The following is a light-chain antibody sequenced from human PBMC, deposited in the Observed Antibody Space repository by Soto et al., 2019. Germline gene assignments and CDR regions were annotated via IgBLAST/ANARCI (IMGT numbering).Light chain of an antibody. CDR1: QSVSNN. Sequence: EIVMTQSPATLSVSPGERATLSCRASQSVSNNLAWYQQKPGQAPRLLIHGASTRATDIAARFSGSGSGTEVTLTISSLQSEDFGVYYCQQYNNWPGTFGQGTKVEI. CDR2: GAS. J-gene: IGKJ1*01. V-gene: IGKV3-15*01. CDR3: QQYNNWPGT.